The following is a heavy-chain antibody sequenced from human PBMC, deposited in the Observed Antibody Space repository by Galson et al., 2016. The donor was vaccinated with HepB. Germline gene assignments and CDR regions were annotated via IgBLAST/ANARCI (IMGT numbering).Heavy chain of an antibody. CDR1: EITFRTFW. J-gene: IGHJ4*02. Sequence: SLRLSCADSEITFRTFWMSWVRQAPGKGLKWVANINQDGSEKSYVDSVKGRFTISRDNAQNSLFLQMNSLRAEDTAIYYCAKGEGHCSSTSCTGFYDCWGQGALVTVSS. V-gene: IGHV3-7*03. CDR2: INQDGSEK. CDR3: AKGEGHCSSTSCTGFYDC. D-gene: IGHD2-2*01.